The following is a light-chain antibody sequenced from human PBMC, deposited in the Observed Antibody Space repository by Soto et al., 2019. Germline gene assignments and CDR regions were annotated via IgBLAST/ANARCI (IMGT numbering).Light chain of an antibody. V-gene: IGLV1-40*01. CDR1: SSNFGAGYD. CDR3: ATWDGSLNGVV. Sequence: QAVVTQPPSVSGAPGQRVTISCTGSSSNFGAGYDVHWYQQLPGTAPKLLIYGNNNRPSGVPDRFSGSKSGTSASLAISGLQSEDETHYYCATWDGSLNGVVFGGGTKLTVL. J-gene: IGLJ2*01. CDR2: GNN.